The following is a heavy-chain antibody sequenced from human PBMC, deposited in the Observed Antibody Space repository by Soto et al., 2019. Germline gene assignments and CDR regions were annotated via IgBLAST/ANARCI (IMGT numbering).Heavy chain of an antibody. CDR3: TRSSCSGGVCYSDFDH. D-gene: IGHD2-15*01. J-gene: IGHJ4*02. Sequence: EVQLVESGGGLVQPGGSLKLSCAASGFTLSGFDIHWVRQASGEGLEWVGRIKTKVESYATGVAASVQGRFTISRDDSKNTAYLQMNSLKSEDTAVYYCTRSSCSGGVCYSDFDHWGQGTLVTVSS. CDR1: GFTLSGFD. V-gene: IGHV3-73*01. CDR2: IKTKVESYAT.